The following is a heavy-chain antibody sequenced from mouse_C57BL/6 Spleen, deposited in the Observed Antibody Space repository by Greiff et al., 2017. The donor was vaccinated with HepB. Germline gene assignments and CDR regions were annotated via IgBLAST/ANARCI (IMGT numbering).Heavy chain of an antibody. V-gene: IGHV1-53*01. CDR2: INPSNGGN. J-gene: IGHJ4*01. CDR3: ATAQATGYAMDY. Sequence: QVQLQQSGTELVKPGASVKLSCKASGYTFTSYWMHWVKQRPGQGLEWIGNINPSNGGNNYNEKFKSKATLTVDKSSSTACMQLSSLTSEDSAVYYCATAQATGYAMDYWGQGTSVTVSS. CDR1: GYTFTSYW. D-gene: IGHD3-2*02.